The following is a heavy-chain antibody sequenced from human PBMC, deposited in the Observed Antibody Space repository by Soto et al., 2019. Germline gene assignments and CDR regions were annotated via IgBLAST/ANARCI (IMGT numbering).Heavy chain of an antibody. V-gene: IGHV3-21*01. J-gene: IGHJ4*02. CDR3: AIAGHYDSGSHASFDY. Sequence: EVQLVESGGGLVKPGGSLRLSCAASGFTFSSYTMNWVRQAPGRGLEGVSSISCSSYYIYYADSVKGRFTISRDNAKNSLYLQLNSLIAEETDVYYCAIAGHYDSGSHASFDYCGQGNLVTVSS. D-gene: IGHD3-22*01. CDR2: ISCSSYYI. CDR1: GFTFSSYT.